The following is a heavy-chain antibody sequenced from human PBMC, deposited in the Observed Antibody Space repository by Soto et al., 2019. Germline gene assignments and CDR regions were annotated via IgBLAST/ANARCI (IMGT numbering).Heavy chain of an antibody. V-gene: IGHV4-4*02. CDR2: IHHSGST. Sequence: QVQLPESGPGLVRPSGTVSLTCAVSGGSLSNGDWWSWVRQPPGKGLEWIGEIHHSGSTNYNPSLKSRVTMSVVPSKNLFSLTLNSVTAADTAFYYCARDQGSHPGDWGQGTLVSVSS. CDR1: GGSLSNGDW. D-gene: IGHD6-13*01. CDR3: ARDQGSHPGD. J-gene: IGHJ4*02.